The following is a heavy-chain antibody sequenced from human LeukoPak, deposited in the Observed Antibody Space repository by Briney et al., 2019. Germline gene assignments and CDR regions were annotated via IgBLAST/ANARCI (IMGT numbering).Heavy chain of an antibody. Sequence: SETLSLTCTVSGGSISSYYWSWIRQPPGKGLEWIGYIHYSGSTNYNPSLKSRVTISVDTSKNQFSLKLSSVTAADTAVYYCARRGMVRGVISYDYWGQGTLVTVSS. CDR3: ARRGMVRGVISYDY. D-gene: IGHD3-10*01. V-gene: IGHV4-59*01. CDR1: GGSISSYY. J-gene: IGHJ4*02. CDR2: IHYSGST.